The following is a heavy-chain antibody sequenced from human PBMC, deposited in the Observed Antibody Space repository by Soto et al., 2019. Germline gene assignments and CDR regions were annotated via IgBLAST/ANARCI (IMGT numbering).Heavy chain of an antibody. CDR2: ISAYNGNT. CDR1: GYTFTSYG. CDR3: ARLSSSLVNDY. J-gene: IGHJ4*02. D-gene: IGHD6-13*01. Sequence: ASVKVSCKASGYTFTSYGISWVRQAPGQGLEWMGWISAYNGNTNYAQKLQGRVTMTTDTSASTAYMELSSLRSEDTAVYYCARLSSSLVNDYWGQGTLVTVSS. V-gene: IGHV1-18*01.